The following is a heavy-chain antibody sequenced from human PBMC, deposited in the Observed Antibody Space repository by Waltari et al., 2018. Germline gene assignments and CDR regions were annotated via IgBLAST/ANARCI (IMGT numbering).Heavy chain of an antibody. CDR1: GFTFSSYA. D-gene: IGHD4-4*01. CDR2: IYSGGST. V-gene: IGHV3-23*03. J-gene: IGHJ4*02. Sequence: EVQLLESGGGLVQPGGSLRLSCAASGFTFSSYAMSWVRQAPGKGLEWVSVIYSGGSTYYADSVKGRFTISRDNSKNTLYLQMNSLRAEDTAVYYCAKVGLQDYYFDYWGQGTLVTVSS. CDR3: AKVGLQDYYFDY.